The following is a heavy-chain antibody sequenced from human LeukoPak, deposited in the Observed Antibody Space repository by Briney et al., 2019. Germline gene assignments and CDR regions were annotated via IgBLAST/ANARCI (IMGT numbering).Heavy chain of an antibody. CDR2: IYHSGST. V-gene: IGHV4-30-2*01. CDR3: ARDFFDP. CDR1: GGSISSGGYY. J-gene: IGHJ5*02. Sequence: TSETLSLNCTVSGGSISSGGYYWSWIRQPPGKGLEWIGYIYHSGSTYYNPSLKSRVTISVDRSKNQFSLKLSSVTAADTAVYYCARDFFDPWGQGTLVTVSS.